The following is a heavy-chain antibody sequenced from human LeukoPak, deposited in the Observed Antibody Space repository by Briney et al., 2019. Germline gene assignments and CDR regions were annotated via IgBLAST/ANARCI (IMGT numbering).Heavy chain of an antibody. CDR1: GFTFSNAW. CDR2: IKSKTDGGTT. Sequence: GGSLRLSCAASGFTFSNAWMSWVRQAPGKGLEWVGRIKSKTDGGTTDYAAPVKGRFTISRDDSKNTLYLQMNSLKTEDTAVYYCTTDLVGSGNSSFYGMDVWGQGTTVTVSS. V-gene: IGHV3-15*01. J-gene: IGHJ6*02. D-gene: IGHD3-10*01. CDR3: TTDLVGSGNSSFYGMDV.